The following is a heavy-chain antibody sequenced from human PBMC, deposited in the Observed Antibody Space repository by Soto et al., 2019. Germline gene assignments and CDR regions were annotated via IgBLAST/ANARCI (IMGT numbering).Heavy chain of an antibody. CDR1: GYTFSNFW. J-gene: IGHJ4*02. CDR2: IYPGDHET. V-gene: IGHV5-51*01. D-gene: IGHD6-13*01. CDR3: ARSPRSSPYFDY. Sequence: GESLQISCHSSGYTFSNFWIGWVRQLPGKGLEWMGIIYPGDHETRYSPSFHGKVTISADRSINTAYLQWNSLEASDTAFYFCARSPRSSPYFDYGGQGALVTVSS.